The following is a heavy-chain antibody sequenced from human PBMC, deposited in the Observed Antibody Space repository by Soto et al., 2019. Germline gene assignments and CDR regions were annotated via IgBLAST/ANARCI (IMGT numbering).Heavy chain of an antibody. CDR3: ARNRGRGAFDI. CDR2: INHSGST. D-gene: IGHD3-10*01. CDR1: GGSFSGYY. Sequence: SETLSLTCAVYGGSFSGYYLGWIRQPPGKGLEWIGEINHSGSTNYNPSLKSRVTISVDTSKNQFSLKLSSVTAADTAVYYCARNRGRGAFDIWGQGTMVTVSS. J-gene: IGHJ3*02. V-gene: IGHV4-34*01.